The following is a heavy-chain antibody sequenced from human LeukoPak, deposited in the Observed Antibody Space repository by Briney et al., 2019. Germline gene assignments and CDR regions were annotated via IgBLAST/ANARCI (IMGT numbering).Heavy chain of an antibody. CDR3: ARDWGVSARPGYMDV. J-gene: IGHJ6*03. Sequence: SETLSLTCAVYGGSFSGYYWSWIRQPPGKGLEWIGYIYYSGSTKYNPSLKSRVTISVDTSKNQFSLRLSSVTAADTAVYYRARDWGVSARPGYMDVWGKGTTVTVSS. V-gene: IGHV4-59*01. D-gene: IGHD6-6*01. CDR2: IYYSGST. CDR1: GGSFSGYY.